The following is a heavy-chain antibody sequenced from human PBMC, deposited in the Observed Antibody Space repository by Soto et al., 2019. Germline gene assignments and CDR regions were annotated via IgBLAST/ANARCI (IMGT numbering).Heavy chain of an antibody. V-gene: IGHV3-23*01. CDR1: GFTFSSYA. J-gene: IGHJ5*02. CDR2: ISGSGGST. D-gene: IGHD2-2*01. CDR3: AKSYQPLRTLSWFDP. Sequence: GGSLRLSCAASGFTFSSYAMSWVRQAPGKGLEWVSAISGSGGSTYYADSVKGRFTISRDNSKNTLYLQMNSLRAEDTAVYYCAKSYQPLRTLSWFDPWGQGTLVTVSS.